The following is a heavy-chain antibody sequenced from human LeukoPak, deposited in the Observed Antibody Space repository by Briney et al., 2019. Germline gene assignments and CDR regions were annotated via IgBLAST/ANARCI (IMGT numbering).Heavy chain of an antibody. CDR3: ARGPAYCGGDCYSYMDV. CDR2: MNPNSGNT. J-gene: IGHJ6*03. CDR1: GYTFTSYD. Sequence: ASVKVSCKASGYTFTSYDINWVRQATGQGLEWMGWMNPNSGNTGYAQKFQGRVTMTRSTSISTAYMELSSLRSEDTAVYYCARGPAYCGGDCYSYMDVWGKGTTVTVSS. D-gene: IGHD2-21*02. V-gene: IGHV1-8*01.